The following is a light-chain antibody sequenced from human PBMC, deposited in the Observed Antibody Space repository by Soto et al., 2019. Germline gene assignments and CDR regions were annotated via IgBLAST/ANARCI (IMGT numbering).Light chain of an antibody. J-gene: IGLJ1*01. CDR2: EVI. CDR1: SSDIGAHNF. CDR3: NSYTTSNTFV. V-gene: IGLV2-14*03. Sequence: QSVLTQPASVSGSPGQAITVSCSGTSSDIGAHNFVSWYRQHPGKAPKLIIYEVINRPPGVSDRFSGSKSGNTASLTISGLQSEDEADYYCNSYTTSNTFVFGSGTKVTVL.